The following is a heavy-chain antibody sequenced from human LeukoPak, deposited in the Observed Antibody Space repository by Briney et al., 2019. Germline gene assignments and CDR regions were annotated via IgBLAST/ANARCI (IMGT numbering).Heavy chain of an antibody. J-gene: IGHJ6*02. CDR1: GFTVSSNY. CDR2: IYSGGST. CDR3: ARDLESKSSGWYSSYYYGMDV. V-gene: IGHV3-66*01. Sequence: PGGSLRLSCAASGFTVSSNYMSWVRQAPGKGLEWVSVIYSGGSTYYADSVKGRFTISRDNSKNTLYLQMNSLRAEDTAVYYCARDLESKSSGWYSSYYYGMDVWGQGTTVTVSS. D-gene: IGHD6-19*01.